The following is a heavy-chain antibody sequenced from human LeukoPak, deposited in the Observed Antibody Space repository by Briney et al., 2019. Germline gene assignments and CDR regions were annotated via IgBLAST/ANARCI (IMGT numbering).Heavy chain of an antibody. CDR3: TGVRYDSSGYYFDP. J-gene: IGHJ5*02. V-gene: IGHV3-49*04. D-gene: IGHD3-22*01. CDR2: IRSKAYGGTT. CDR1: GFTFGDYA. Sequence: AGGSLRFSCTASGFTFGDYAMSWVRQAPGKGLEWVGFIRSKAYGGTTEYAASVKGRFTISRDDSKSIAYLQMNSLKTEDTAVYYCTGVRYDSSGYYFDPWGQGTLVTVSS.